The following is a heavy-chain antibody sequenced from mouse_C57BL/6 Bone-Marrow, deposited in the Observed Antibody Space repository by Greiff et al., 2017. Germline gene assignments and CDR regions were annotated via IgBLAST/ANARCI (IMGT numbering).Heavy chain of an antibody. CDR3: ARSHTYYYGSSRYFDY. V-gene: IGHV1-69*01. CDR1: GYTFTSYW. CDR2: IDPSDSYT. J-gene: IGHJ2*01. D-gene: IGHD1-1*01. Sequence: QVQLQQPGAELVMPGASVKLSCKASGYTFTSYWMHWVKQRPGQGLEWIGEIDPSDSYTNYNQKFKGKSTLTVDKSSSTAYMQLSSLTSEDSAVYYYARSHTYYYGSSRYFDYWGQGTTLTVSS.